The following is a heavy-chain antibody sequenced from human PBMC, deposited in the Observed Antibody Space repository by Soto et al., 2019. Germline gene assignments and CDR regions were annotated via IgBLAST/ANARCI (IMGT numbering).Heavy chain of an antibody. V-gene: IGHV1-69*13. CDR1: GGTFSSYA. CDR3: ARDSSSSYDAFDI. J-gene: IGHJ3*02. Sequence: SVKVSCKASGGTFSSYAISWVRQAPGQGLEWMGGIIPIFGTANYAQKFQGRVTITADESTSTAYMELTSLRSEDTAVYYCARDSSSSYDAFDIWGQGTMVTVSS. CDR2: IIPIFGTA. D-gene: IGHD6-6*01.